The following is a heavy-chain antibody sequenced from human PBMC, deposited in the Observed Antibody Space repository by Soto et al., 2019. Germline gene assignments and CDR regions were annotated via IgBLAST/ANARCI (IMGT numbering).Heavy chain of an antibody. Sequence: ASVKVSCKASGYTFTTYDINWVRQATGQGLEWMGWMSPNSGAIGYAQKFQGRVTMTRDTSISTAYMELSNLRSEDTAIYYCARGVDAGVDVWGQGTTVTVSS. CDR1: GYTFTTYD. CDR3: ARGVDAGVDV. CDR2: MSPNSGAI. D-gene: IGHD1-1*01. V-gene: IGHV1-8*01. J-gene: IGHJ6*02.